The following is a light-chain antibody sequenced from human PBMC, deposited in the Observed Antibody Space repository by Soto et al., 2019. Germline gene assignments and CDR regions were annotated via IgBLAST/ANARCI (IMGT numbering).Light chain of an antibody. CDR3: GSYAGGNNPYV. J-gene: IGLJ1*01. CDR2: EAS. Sequence: QSALTQPPSASGSPGQSVTISCTGISSDVGTYIYVSWYQHHPGKAPKLIIYEASKRPSGVPDRFSGSKYGDTASLTVSGLQAEDEADYYCGSYAGGNNPYVFGTGTKLTVL. CDR1: SSDVGTYIY. V-gene: IGLV2-8*01.